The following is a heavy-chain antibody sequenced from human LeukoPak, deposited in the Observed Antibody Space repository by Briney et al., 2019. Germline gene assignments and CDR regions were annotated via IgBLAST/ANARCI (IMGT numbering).Heavy chain of an antibody. CDR2: INPNSGGT. J-gene: IGHJ4*02. CDR1: GYTFTGYY. CDR3: ARASGSYYNRLGY. D-gene: IGHD3-10*01. Sequence: ASVKVSCKASGYTFTGYYMHWVRQAPGQGLEWMGWINPNSGGTNYAQKLQGRVTMTTDTSTSTAYMELRSLRSDDTAVYYCARASGSYYNRLGYWGQGTLVTVSS. V-gene: IGHV1-2*02.